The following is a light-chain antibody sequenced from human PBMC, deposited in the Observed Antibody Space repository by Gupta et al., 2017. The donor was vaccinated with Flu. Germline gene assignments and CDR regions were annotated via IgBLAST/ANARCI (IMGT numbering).Light chain of an antibody. CDR1: SSDVGGYDY. CDR3: LSYTSTSTVV. V-gene: IGLV2-14*01. J-gene: IGLJ2*01. Sequence: SITISCTGTSSDVGGYDYVSWYQQHPGKAPKLMIYEVTNRPSGVSNRFSGSKSGNTASLTISGLQAEDEADYYCLSYTSTSTVVIGGGTKLAVL. CDR2: EVT.